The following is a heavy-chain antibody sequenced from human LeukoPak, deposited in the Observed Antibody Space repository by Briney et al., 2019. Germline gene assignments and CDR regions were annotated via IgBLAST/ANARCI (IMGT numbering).Heavy chain of an antibody. D-gene: IGHD5-12*01. CDR1: GFMFRDAA. Sequence: PGGSQRLSCAASGFMFRDAAMTWVRQAPGKGLEWVSLIASSGLNTYYADSVRGRFTISRDNSKNTLSLQMNSLRVEDTAIYYCARDIELSTWGLGTLVTVSS. CDR2: IASSGLNT. V-gene: IGHV3-23*01. CDR3: ARDIELST. J-gene: IGHJ3*01.